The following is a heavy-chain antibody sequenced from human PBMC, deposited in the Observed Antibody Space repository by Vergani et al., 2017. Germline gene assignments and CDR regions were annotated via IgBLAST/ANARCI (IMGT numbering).Heavy chain of an antibody. J-gene: IGHJ4*02. CDR2: IRYDESNK. CDR1: GFTFSSYG. CDR3: AKDSKEQRYYHGSGNYYNFDY. V-gene: IGHV3-30*02. D-gene: IGHD3-10*01. Sequence: QVQLVESGGGVVQPGGSLRLSCVASGFTFSSYGMHWVRQAPGKGLEWVAFIRYDESNKYYTDSVKGRFTISRDKSKNTLYLQMNSLRAEDTAGYYCAKDSKEQRYYHGSGNYYNFDYWGPGILVTVSS.